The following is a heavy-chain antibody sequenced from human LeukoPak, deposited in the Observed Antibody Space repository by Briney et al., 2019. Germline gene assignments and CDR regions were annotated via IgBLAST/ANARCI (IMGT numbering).Heavy chain of an antibody. V-gene: IGHV4-59*01. J-gene: IGHJ3*02. D-gene: IGHD3-22*01. CDR3: ARDRDTYYQAAYDI. Sequence: PSETLSLTCTVSGVSISSYYWSWIRQPPGKGLEWIGYIHYSGSTNYNPSLKSRVTISVDTSKNQFSLKLSSVTAADTAVYYCARDRDTYYQAAYDIWGQGTMVTVSS. CDR2: IHYSGST. CDR1: GVSISSYY.